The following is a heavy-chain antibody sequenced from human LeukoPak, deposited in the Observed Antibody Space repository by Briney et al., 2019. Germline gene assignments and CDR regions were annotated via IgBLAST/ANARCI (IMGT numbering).Heavy chain of an antibody. J-gene: IGHJ6*03. D-gene: IGHD4-23*01. CDR3: ARGGGNLGYYYYMDV. CDR1: GGSISSYS. Sequence: SETLSLTCTVSGGSISSYSWSWIRQPPGKGLEWIGYIYYSGSTNYNPSLKSRVTISVDTSKNQFSLKLSSVTAADTAVYYCARGGGNLGYYYYMDVWGKGTTVTISS. V-gene: IGHV4-59*01. CDR2: IYYSGST.